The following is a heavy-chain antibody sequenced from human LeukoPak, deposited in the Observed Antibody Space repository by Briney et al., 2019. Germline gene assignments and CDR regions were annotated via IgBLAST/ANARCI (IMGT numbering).Heavy chain of an antibody. CDR3: AKAPSYSSGWPAEYFQH. J-gene: IGHJ1*01. Sequence: GSLRLSCAASGFTFSTYSMTWVRQGPGKGLEWVSSIYPSGDSTFYADSVKGRFTISRDNAKNSLYLQMNSLRAEDTALYYCAKAPSYSSGWPAEYFQHWGQGTLVTVSS. CDR2: IYPSGDST. D-gene: IGHD6-19*01. V-gene: IGHV3-23*01. CDR1: GFTFSTYS.